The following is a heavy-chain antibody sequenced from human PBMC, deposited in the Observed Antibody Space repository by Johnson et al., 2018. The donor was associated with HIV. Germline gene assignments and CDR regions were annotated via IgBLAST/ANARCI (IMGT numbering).Heavy chain of an antibody. D-gene: IGHD6-19*01. CDR1: GFTFSSYG. CDR3: EKRGAVASYAFDI. V-gene: IGHV3-30*02. Sequence: QVQLVESGGGVVQPGGSLRLSCAASGFTFSSYGMHWVRQAPGKGLEWVAFIRSDGSNKYYADSVKGRFTISRDNSKNTLYLQMNSLRAEDTAVYYCEKRGAVASYAFDIWGQGTMVTVYS. CDR2: IRSDGSNK. J-gene: IGHJ3*02.